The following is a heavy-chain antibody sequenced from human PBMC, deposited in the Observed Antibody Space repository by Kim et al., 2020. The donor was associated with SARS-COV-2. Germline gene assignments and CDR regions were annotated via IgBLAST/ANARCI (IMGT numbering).Heavy chain of an antibody. Sequence: SETLSLTCTVSGGSISSSSYYWGWIRQPPGKGLEWIGSIHYSGSTYYNPSLKSRVTISVDTSKNQFSLKLSSVTAADTAVYYCASITSIAAAGTRSWGQGTLVTVSS. CDR1: GGSISSSSYY. D-gene: IGHD6-13*01. CDR3: ASITSIAAAGTRS. CDR2: IHYSGST. V-gene: IGHV4-39*01. J-gene: IGHJ4*02.